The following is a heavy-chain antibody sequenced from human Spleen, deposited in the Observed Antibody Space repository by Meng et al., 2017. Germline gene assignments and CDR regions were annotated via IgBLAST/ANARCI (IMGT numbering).Heavy chain of an antibody. V-gene: IGHV5-51*01. CDR3: ARQPAHFDH. J-gene: IGHJ5*02. Sequence: GESLKISCKGSGYDFGTFWIGWVRQMPGKGLEWMGIIFPGDSDTRYNPSFQGQVTISADKSISAAYLQLNSLQASDTAMYYCARQPAHFDHWGQGTLVTVSS. CDR2: IFPGDSDT. CDR1: GYDFGTFW.